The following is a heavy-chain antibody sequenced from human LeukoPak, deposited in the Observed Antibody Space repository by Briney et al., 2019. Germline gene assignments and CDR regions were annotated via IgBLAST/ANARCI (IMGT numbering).Heavy chain of an antibody. J-gene: IGHJ6*02. Sequence: SVKVSCKASGGTFSSYAISWVRQAPGQGLEWMGGIIPIFGTANYAQKFQGRVTITADESTSTAYMELSSLRSEDTAVYYCAELYYYGSGPGMDVWGQGTTVTVSS. CDR3: AELYYYGSGPGMDV. CDR1: GGTFSSYA. V-gene: IGHV1-69*13. D-gene: IGHD3-10*01. CDR2: IIPIFGTA.